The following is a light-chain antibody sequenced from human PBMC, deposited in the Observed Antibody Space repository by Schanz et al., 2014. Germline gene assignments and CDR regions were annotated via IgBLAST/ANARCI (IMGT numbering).Light chain of an antibody. CDR3: CSYAGDNTLR. Sequence: QSALTQPRSVSGSPGQSVTISCTGTSTDIGNFDYVSWYQQHPGKAPKLIIYEVNRRPSGVSNRFSGSKSGNTASLTISGLQAEDEADYYCCSYAGDNTLRFGGGTKVTVL. CDR2: EVN. CDR1: STDIGNFDY. V-gene: IGLV2-11*01. J-gene: IGLJ3*02.